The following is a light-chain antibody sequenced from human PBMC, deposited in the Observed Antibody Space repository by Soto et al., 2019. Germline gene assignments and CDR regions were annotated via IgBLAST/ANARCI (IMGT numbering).Light chain of an antibody. CDR2: GAS. Sequence: EILMTQSPATLSVSPGDRATLSCRASQSVSNNLAWYQQRPGQAPRLLIYGASTRATGIPARFSGSGSGTDFTLTINRLEPEDFAVYYCQQYGSSGTFGQGTKVDIK. V-gene: IGKV3-15*01. CDR3: QQYGSSGT. CDR1: QSVSNN. J-gene: IGKJ1*01.